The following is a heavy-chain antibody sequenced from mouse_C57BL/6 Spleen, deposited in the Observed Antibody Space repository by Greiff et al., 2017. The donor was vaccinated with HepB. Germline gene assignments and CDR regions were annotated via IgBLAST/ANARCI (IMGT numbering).Heavy chain of an antibody. D-gene: IGHD2-14*01. CDR3: TENDRAY. Sequence: EVQGVESGAELVRPGASVKLSCTASGFNIKDDYMHWVKQRPEQGLEWIGWIDPENGDTEYASKFQGKATITADTSSNTAYLQLSSLTSEDTAVYYCTENDRAYWGQGTLVTVSA. CDR2: IDPENGDT. J-gene: IGHJ3*01. CDR1: GFNIKDDY. V-gene: IGHV14-4*01.